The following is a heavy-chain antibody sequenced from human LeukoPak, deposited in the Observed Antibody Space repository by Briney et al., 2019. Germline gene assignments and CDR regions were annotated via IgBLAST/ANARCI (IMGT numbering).Heavy chain of an antibody. J-gene: IGHJ4*02. Sequence: SETLSLTCAVYGGSFSDYYWSLIRQPPGKGLEWIGEINHSGSTNYNSSLKSRVIISVDTSKNQFSLRLSSVTAADTAAYYCARRRRSGSQVLDFWGQGTLVTVSS. V-gene: IGHV4-34*01. CDR3: ARRRRSGSQVLDF. D-gene: IGHD1-26*01. CDR2: INHSGST. CDR1: GGSFSDYY.